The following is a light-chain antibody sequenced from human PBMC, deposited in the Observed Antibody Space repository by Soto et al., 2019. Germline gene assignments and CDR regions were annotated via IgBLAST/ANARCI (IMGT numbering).Light chain of an antibody. V-gene: IGKV1-9*01. Sequence: IQLTQSPSSLSASVGDRATISFRASQGISSYLAWYQQKPGKAPKLLIYAASTLQSGVPSRFSGSGSGTDFTLTISSLQPEDFATYYCQQLNSYSITFGQGTRLENK. CDR3: QQLNSYSIT. CDR2: AAS. J-gene: IGKJ5*01. CDR1: QGISSY.